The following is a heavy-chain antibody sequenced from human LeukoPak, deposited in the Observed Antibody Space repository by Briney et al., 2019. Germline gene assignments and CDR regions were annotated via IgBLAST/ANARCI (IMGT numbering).Heavy chain of an antibody. CDR2: ISGNGVTT. J-gene: IGHJ5*02. V-gene: IGHV3-23*01. Sequence: GGSLRLSCAASGFTFSTYAMGWVRQAPGEGLRWVSSISGNGVTTYYADSVKGRFTISRDNSKNSLYLQMNSLRAEDTAVYYCARLTTVTTHNWFDPWGQGTLVTVSS. D-gene: IGHD4-17*01. CDR1: GFTFSTYA. CDR3: ARLTTVTTHNWFDP.